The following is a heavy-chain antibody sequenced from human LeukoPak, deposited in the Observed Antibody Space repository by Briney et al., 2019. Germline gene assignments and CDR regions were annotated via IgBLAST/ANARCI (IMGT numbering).Heavy chain of an antibody. V-gene: IGHV3-74*01. J-gene: IGHJ5*02. CDR3: ARGYSSSWYNWFDP. CDR1: GFTFSTYW. CDR2: INNDGSTT. Sequence: GGSLRLSCAASGFTFSTYWMHWVRQAPGKGLVWVSQINNDGSTTRYADSVKGRFTISRDNAENTLYLQMNSLRAEDAAVYYCARGYSSSWYNWFDPWGQGTLVTVSS. D-gene: IGHD6-13*01.